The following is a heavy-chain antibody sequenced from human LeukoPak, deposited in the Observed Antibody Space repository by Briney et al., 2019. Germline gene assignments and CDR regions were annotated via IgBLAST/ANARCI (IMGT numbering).Heavy chain of an antibody. CDR3: ARGQGYSSSWSLAY. J-gene: IGHJ4*02. CDR2: ISASGGST. Sequence: GGSLRLSCAASGFTFSSSAMSWVRQVPGKGLEWVSGISASGGSTYYADSVRGRFTISRDNAKNSLYLQMNSLRAEDTAVYYCARGQGYSSSWSLAYWGQGTLVTVSS. V-gene: IGHV3-23*01. D-gene: IGHD6-13*01. CDR1: GFTFSSSA.